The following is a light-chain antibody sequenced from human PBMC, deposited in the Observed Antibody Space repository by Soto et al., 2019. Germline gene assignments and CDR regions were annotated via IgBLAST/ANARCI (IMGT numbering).Light chain of an antibody. CDR2: DVS. J-gene: IGLJ3*02. V-gene: IGLV2-11*01. Sequence: QSALTQPRSVSGSPGQSGTISCTGTSSDVGGYNYVSWYQQHPGKAPQLMIYDVSKRPSGVPDRFSGSKSGNTASLTISGLQAEDEADYYCCSYAGSYNWVFGGGTKLTVL. CDR1: SSDVGGYNY. CDR3: CSYAGSYNWV.